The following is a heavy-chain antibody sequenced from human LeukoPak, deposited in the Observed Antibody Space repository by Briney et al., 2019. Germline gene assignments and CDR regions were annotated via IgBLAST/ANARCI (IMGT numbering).Heavy chain of an antibody. Sequence: SVKVSCKASGGTFSSYAISWVRQAPGQGLEWMGGIIPIFGTANYAQKFQGRVTITADESTSTAYMELSSLRSEDTAVYYCARLCWGNQLAGFDSWGQGTLVTVSS. CDR3: ARLCWGNQLAGFDS. J-gene: IGHJ4*02. CDR1: GGTFSSYA. CDR2: IIPIFGTA. V-gene: IGHV1-69*13. D-gene: IGHD3-10*02.